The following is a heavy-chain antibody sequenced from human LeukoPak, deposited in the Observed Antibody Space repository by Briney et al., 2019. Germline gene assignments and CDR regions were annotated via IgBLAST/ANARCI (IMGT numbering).Heavy chain of an antibody. Sequence: GGSLRLSCAASGFTFNLYWIHWVRQAPGKGLEWLSRISDDGTTTNYADSVKGRFTISRDNAKNTLYLQMNSLRVDDAAVYYCARDSRYYYGSGSYQPYWFDPWGQGTLVTVSS. CDR2: ISDDGTTT. CDR1: GFTFNLYW. CDR3: ARDSRYYYGSGSYQPYWFDP. D-gene: IGHD3-10*01. J-gene: IGHJ5*02. V-gene: IGHV3-74*01.